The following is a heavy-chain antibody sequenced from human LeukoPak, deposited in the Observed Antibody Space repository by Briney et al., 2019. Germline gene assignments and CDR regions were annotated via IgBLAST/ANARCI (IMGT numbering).Heavy chain of an antibody. Sequence: SETLSLTCSVSGGSISSGGYYWSWIRQHPGKGLEWIGYIYYSGSTYYNPTLKSRVTISVDTSKNQFSLKLSSVTAADTAVYYCARASPSLAADYWGQGTLVTVSS. CDR1: GGSISSGGYY. J-gene: IGHJ4*02. CDR3: ARASPSLAADY. D-gene: IGHD2-15*01. V-gene: IGHV4-31*03. CDR2: IYYSGST.